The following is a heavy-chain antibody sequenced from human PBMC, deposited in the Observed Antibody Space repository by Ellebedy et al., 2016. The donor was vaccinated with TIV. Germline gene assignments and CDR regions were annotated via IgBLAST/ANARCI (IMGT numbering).Heavy chain of an antibody. V-gene: IGHV3-30*02. CDR1: GFTFSSYG. D-gene: IGHD6-19*01. J-gene: IGHJ4*02. CDR2: IRYDGSNK. CDR3: AKEREPAVAADY. Sequence: PGGSLRLSCAASGFTFSSYGMHWVRQAPGKGLEWVAFIRYDGSNKYYADSVKGRFTISRDNSKNTLYRQLNSLRAEDTAVYYCAKEREPAVAADYWGQGTLVTVSS.